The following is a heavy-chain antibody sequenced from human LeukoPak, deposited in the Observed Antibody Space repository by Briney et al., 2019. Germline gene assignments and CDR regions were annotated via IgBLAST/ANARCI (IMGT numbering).Heavy chain of an antibody. CDR1: GYTFTGYY. Sequence: ASVKVSCKASGYTFTGYYMHWVRQAPGQGLEWMGWINPNSGGTNYAQKFQGRVTMTRDTSISTAHMELSRLRSDDTAVYYCAREDDILTGYPDYWGQGTLVTVSS. D-gene: IGHD3-9*01. V-gene: IGHV1-2*02. CDR2: INPNSGGT. CDR3: AREDDILTGYPDY. J-gene: IGHJ4*02.